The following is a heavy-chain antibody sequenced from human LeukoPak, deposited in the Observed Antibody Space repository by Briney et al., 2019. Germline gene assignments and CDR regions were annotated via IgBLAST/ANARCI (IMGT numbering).Heavy chain of an antibody. J-gene: IGHJ6*02. CDR3: ARDRDSGWDNYYYGMDV. Sequence: ASVKVSCKASGGTFSSYAISWVRQAPGQGLEWMGRIIPILGIANYAQKFQGRVTITADKSTSTAYIELSSLRSEDTAVYYCARDRDSGWDNYYYGMDVWGQGTTVTVSS. CDR2: IIPILGIA. D-gene: IGHD6-19*01. CDR1: GGTFSSYA. V-gene: IGHV1-69*04.